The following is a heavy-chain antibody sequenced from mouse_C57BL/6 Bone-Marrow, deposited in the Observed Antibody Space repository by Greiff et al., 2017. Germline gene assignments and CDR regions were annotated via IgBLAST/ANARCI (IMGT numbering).Heavy chain of an antibody. CDR1: GFTFSSYA. D-gene: IGHD1-1*01. Sequence: EVKLVESGGGLVKPGGSLKLSCAASGFTFSSYAMSWVRQTPEKRLEWVATISDGGSYTYYPDNVKGRFTISRDNAKNNLYLQMSHLKSEDTAMYYCALITTVVATGTYWGQGTLVTVSA. CDR3: ALITTVVATGTY. V-gene: IGHV5-4*03. CDR2: ISDGGSYT. J-gene: IGHJ3*01.